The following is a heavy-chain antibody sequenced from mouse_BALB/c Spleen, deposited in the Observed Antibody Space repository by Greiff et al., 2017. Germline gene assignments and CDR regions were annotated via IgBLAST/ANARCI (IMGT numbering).Heavy chain of an antibody. CDR3: TRATATRAMDY. V-gene: IGHV1S127*01. CDR2: IDPSDSYT. CDR1: GYTFTSYW. Sequence: VQLQQPGAELVKPGASVKMSCKASGYTFTSYWMHWVKQRPGQGLEWIGVIDPSDSYTSYNQKFKGKATLTVDTSSSTAYMQLSSLTSEDSAVYYCTRATATRAMDYWGQGTSVTVSS. J-gene: IGHJ4*01. D-gene: IGHD1-2*01.